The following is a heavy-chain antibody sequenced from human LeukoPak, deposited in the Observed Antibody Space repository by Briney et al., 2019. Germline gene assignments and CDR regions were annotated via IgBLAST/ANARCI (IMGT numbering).Heavy chain of an antibody. V-gene: IGHV3-48*03. Sequence: GGSLRLSCVASGFTFTSYEMDWVRQAPGKGPEWVSYISIDGKTRHYADSVKGRFTISRDDSKSSVYLQMDSLRVEDTAVYYCASVWELHKWGQGTLVTVSS. CDR1: GFTFTSYE. CDR3: ASVWELHK. D-gene: IGHD1-26*01. CDR2: ISIDGKTR. J-gene: IGHJ4*02.